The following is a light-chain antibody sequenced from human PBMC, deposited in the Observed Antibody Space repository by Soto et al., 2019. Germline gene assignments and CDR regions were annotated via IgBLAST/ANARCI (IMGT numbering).Light chain of an antibody. CDR3: MQALQTPRT. CDR2: LGS. J-gene: IGKJ1*01. V-gene: IGKV2-28*01. Sequence: DIVMTQSPLYLSVTPGEPASISCRSSQSLLYSNGNNYLDWYLQKPGQSPQLLIYLGSNRASGVPDRFSGSGSGTDFTLKISRVEAEDVEVYYCMQALQTPRTFGQGTKVEIK. CDR1: QSLLYSNGNNY.